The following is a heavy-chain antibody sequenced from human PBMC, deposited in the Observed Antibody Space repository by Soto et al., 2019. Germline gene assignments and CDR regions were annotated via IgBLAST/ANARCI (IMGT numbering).Heavy chain of an antibody. J-gene: IGHJ6*02. CDR3: AYRRGYSYGLHGMDV. Sequence: QVQIQQWGAGLLKPSETLSLTCAVYGGSFSGYYWSWIRQPQGKGLEWIGEINHSGSTNYNPSLKSRVTISVDTSKNQFSLKLSSVTAADTAVYYCAYRRGYSYGLHGMDVWGQGTTVTVSS. D-gene: IGHD5-18*01. CDR1: GGSFSGYY. V-gene: IGHV4-34*01. CDR2: INHSGST.